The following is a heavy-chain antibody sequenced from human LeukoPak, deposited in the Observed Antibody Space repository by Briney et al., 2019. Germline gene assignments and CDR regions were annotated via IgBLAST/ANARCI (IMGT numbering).Heavy chain of an antibody. Sequence: SETLSLTCTVSGGSISSHYWGWIRQPAGKGLEWIGRISASESPNYNPSLRSRVTMSVDTSKNQFSLNLSPVTAVDTAVYYCARCRSGWSYFDWWGQGVPVTVSS. J-gene: IGHJ4*02. CDR2: ISASESP. CDR1: GGSISSHY. CDR3: ARCRSGWSYFDW. D-gene: IGHD6-13*01. V-gene: IGHV4-4*07.